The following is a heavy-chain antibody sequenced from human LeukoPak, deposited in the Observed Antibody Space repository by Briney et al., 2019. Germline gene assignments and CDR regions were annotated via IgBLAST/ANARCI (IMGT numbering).Heavy chain of an antibody. D-gene: IGHD1-7*01. CDR2: INHSGST. V-gene: IGHV4-34*01. J-gene: IGHJ4*02. Sequence: SETLSLTCAVYGGSFSGYYWRWIRQPPGKGLEWIGEINHSGSTNYNPSLKSRVTIPVDTSKNQFSLELSSVTAADTAVYYCASGVTGTTKLIDYWGQGTLVTVSS. CDR3: ASGVTGTTKLIDY. CDR1: GGSFSGYY.